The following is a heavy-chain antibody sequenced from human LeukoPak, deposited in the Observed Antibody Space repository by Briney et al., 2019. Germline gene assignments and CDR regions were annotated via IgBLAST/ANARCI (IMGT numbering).Heavy chain of an antibody. D-gene: IGHD6-13*01. CDR2: VYPDDSNT. CDR1: GYSFTSYW. CDR3: ARQGAAGKYYYYYMDV. Sequence: GESLKISCKGSGYSFTSYWIGWVRQMPGKGLEWMGMVYPDDSNTIYSPSFQGQVTISADKSISTAYLEWSSLKASDTAMYYCARQGAAGKYYYYYMDVWGKGTTVTVSS. V-gene: IGHV5-51*01. J-gene: IGHJ6*03.